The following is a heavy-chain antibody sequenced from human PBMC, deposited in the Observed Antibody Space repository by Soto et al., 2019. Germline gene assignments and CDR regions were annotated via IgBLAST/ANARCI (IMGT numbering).Heavy chain of an antibody. Sequence: GASVKVSCKASGGTFSSYAISWVRQAPGQGLEWMGGIIPIFGTANYAQKFQGRVTITADESTSTAYMELSSLRSEDTAVYYCAASYGSGSYPPAYFDYWGQGTLVTVSS. CDR3: AASYGSGSYPPAYFDY. J-gene: IGHJ4*02. CDR1: GGTFSSYA. V-gene: IGHV1-69*13. D-gene: IGHD3-10*01. CDR2: IIPIFGTA.